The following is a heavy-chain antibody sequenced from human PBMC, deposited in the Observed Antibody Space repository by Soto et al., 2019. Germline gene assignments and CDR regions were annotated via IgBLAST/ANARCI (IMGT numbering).Heavy chain of an antibody. J-gene: IGHJ5*02. CDR1: GGSFTGYY. Sequence: SETLSLTCAVYGGSFTGYYWSWIRQPPGKGLEWIGEINHSRSTNYNPSLKSRVTMSVDTSKDQFSLKLSSVTGADTAVYYCARGIYDFWSSYDTWFDPWGQGTLVTVSS. CDR3: ARGIYDFWSSYDTWFDP. V-gene: IGHV4-34*01. CDR2: INHSRST. D-gene: IGHD3-3*01.